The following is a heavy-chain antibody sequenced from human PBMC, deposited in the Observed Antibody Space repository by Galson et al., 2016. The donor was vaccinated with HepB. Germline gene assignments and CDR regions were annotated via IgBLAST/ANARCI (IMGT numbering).Heavy chain of an antibody. CDR3: ARGQRHWRNYYYGMDV. D-gene: IGHD1-1*01. CDR1: GGSFSGFS. J-gene: IGHJ6*02. CDR2: INHSGNP. Sequence: ETLSLTCSVYGGSFSGFSWNWIRLSPGKGLEWVGEINHSGNPDYNSSLKSRVTMLVDTSKNPFSLELTSVTAADTAVYYCARGQRHWRNYYYGMDVWGQGTTVIVSS. V-gene: IGHV4-34*01.